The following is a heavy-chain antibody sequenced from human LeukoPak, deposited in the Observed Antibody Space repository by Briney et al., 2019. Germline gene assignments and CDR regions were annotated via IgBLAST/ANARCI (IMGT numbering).Heavy chain of an antibody. CDR2: IYYSGST. CDR1: GGSISSYY. CDR3: ARGGQYSSGPVGDY. D-gene: IGHD6-19*01. J-gene: IGHJ4*02. V-gene: IGHV4-59*12. Sequence: SETLSLTCTVSGGSISSYYWSWIRQPPGKGLEWKGLEWIGYIYYSGSTNYNPSLKSRVTISVDRSKNQFSLKLSSVTAADTAVYYCARGGQYSSGPVGDYWGQGTLVTVSS.